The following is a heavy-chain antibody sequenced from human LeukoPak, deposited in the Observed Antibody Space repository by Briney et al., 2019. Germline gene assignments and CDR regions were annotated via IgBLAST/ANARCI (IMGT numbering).Heavy chain of an antibody. V-gene: IGHV3-74*01. CDR2: INGDGSST. CDR3: TRDPRNKGFDP. D-gene: IGHD1/OR15-1a*01. CDR1: GFTLSYYW. J-gene: IGHJ5*02. Sequence: GGSLRLSCAASGFTLSYYWMHWVRQAPGKGLVWVSCINGDGSSTDYADSEKGRFTISRDNAKNTLYLEMNSLRAEDTAMYYCTRDPRNKGFDPWGQGTLVTVSS.